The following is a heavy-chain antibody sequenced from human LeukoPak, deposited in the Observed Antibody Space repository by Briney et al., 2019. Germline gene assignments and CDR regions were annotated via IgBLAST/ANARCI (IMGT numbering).Heavy chain of an antibody. Sequence: GGSLRLSCAASGFTFSTYALSWVRQAPGKGLEWVSVIYSGGSTYYADSVKGRFTISRDNSKNTLYLQMNSLRAEDTAVYYCARDPYYYDTTGVYWGQGTLVTVSS. CDR2: IYSGGST. J-gene: IGHJ4*02. CDR3: ARDPYYYDTTGVY. CDR1: GFTFSTYA. D-gene: IGHD3-22*01. V-gene: IGHV3-66*01.